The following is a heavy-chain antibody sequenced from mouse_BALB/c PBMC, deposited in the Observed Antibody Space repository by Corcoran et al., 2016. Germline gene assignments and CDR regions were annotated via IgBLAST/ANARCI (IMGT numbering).Heavy chain of an antibody. V-gene: IGHV1S135*01. Sequence: EIQLQQSVTELMKPGASVKVSCKASDYAFTSYYMYWVKQSHGKSLEWIGYIDPYNGGTSYNQKFKGKATLTVDKSSSTAYMHLNSLTSEDSAVYYCARDYGSIAWFAYWGQGTLVTVSA. CDR2: IDPYNGGT. D-gene: IGHD1-1*01. CDR3: ARDYGSIAWFAY. J-gene: IGHJ3*01. CDR1: DYAFTSYY.